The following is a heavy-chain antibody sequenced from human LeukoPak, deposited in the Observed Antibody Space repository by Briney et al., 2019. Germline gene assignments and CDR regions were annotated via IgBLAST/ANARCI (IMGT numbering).Heavy chain of an antibody. J-gene: IGHJ4*02. D-gene: IGHD3-3*01. CDR1: GGTFSSYA. CDR2: IIPLFGTA. V-gene: IGHV1-69*05. CDR3: ARELVDFWSGYHYFDY. Sequence: SVKVSCKASGGTFSSYAISWVRQAPGQGLEWMGRIIPLFGTANYAQKFQGRVTITTAESTSTAYMELRSLRSDDTAVYYCARELVDFWSGYHYFDYWGQGTLVTVSS.